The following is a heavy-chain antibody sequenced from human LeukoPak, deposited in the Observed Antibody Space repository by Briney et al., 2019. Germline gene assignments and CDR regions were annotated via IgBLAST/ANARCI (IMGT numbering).Heavy chain of an antibody. D-gene: IGHD5-24*01. CDR3: ARTRDYYYYGMDV. J-gene: IGHJ6*02. Sequence: PSETLSLTCTVSGGSISSYYWSWIRQPPGKGLEWIGYIYYSGSTNYNPSLKSRVAISLDTSKNQFSLKLSSVTAADTAVYYCARTRDYYYYGMDVWGQGTTVTVSS. CDR1: GGSISSYY. CDR2: IYYSGST. V-gene: IGHV4-59*08.